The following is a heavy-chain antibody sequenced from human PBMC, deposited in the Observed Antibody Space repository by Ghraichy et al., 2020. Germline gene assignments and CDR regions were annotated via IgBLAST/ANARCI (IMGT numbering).Heavy chain of an antibody. CDR1: GDSVSSNSAA. V-gene: IGHV6-1*01. Sequence: SQTLSLTCAISGDSVSSNSAAWNWIRQPPSRGLEWLGRTYYRSKWYNDYAVSVKSRITINPDTSKNQFSLQLNSVTPEDTAVYYCARGEKDYYDILTGYYRDWYFDLWGRGTLVTVSS. CDR2: TYYRSKWYN. J-gene: IGHJ2*01. CDR3: ARGEKDYYDILTGYYRDWYFDL. D-gene: IGHD3-9*01.